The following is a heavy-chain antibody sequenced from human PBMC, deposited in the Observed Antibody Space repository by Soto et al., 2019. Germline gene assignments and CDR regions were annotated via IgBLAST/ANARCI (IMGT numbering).Heavy chain of an antibody. CDR3: ARDCAGYSSGWYQRGGFDY. V-gene: IGHV3-33*01. J-gene: IGHJ4*02. D-gene: IGHD6-19*01. CDR2: IWYDGSNK. Sequence: QVQLVESGGGVVQPGRSLRLSCAASGFTFSSYGMHWVRQAPGKGLEWVAVIWYDGSNKYYADSVKGRFTTSRDNSKNTLYLERNSVRVEDTVVYYCARDCAGYSSGWYQRGGFDYWGQGTMVTVSS. CDR1: GFTFSSYG.